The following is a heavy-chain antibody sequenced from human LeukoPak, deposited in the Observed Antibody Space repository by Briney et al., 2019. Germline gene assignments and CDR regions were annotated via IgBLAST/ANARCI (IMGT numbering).Heavy chain of an antibody. Sequence: PSETLSLTCTVSGGSINFYYWSWIRQPAGKGLEWIGRIYSTDSTNYSPSLKCRVTMSVDKSKNQFSLNLSSVTAADTAVYYCARGIADTYSFDSWGQGTLVTVSS. CDR2: IYSTDST. CDR3: ARGIADTYSFDS. J-gene: IGHJ4*02. V-gene: IGHV4-4*07. CDR1: GGSINFYY. D-gene: IGHD2-21*01.